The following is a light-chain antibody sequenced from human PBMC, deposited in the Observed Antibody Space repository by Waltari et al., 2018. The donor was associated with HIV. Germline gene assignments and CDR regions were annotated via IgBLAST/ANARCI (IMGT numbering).Light chain of an antibody. CDR1: SSNIGINS. Sequence: QSVLTQPPSASGTPGQRVTISCSGSSSNIGINSVHWYQQLPGAAPTRLIYTNKPRPSGVPDRFSGSKSGTSASLAISGIQSEDEADYYCAAWDDSLNGFVFGAGTKVTVL. CDR3: AAWDDSLNGFV. V-gene: IGLV1-44*01. J-gene: IGLJ1*01. CDR2: TNK.